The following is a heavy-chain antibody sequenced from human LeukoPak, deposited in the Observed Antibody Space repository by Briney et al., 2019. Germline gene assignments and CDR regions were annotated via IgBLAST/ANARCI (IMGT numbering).Heavy chain of an antibody. CDR1: GGTFSSYA. V-gene: IGHV1-69*04. J-gene: IGHJ5*02. Sequence: SVKVSCKASGGTFSSYAISWVRQAPGQGLEWMGRIIPIFGIANYAQKFQGRVTITADKSTSTAYMELSSLRSEDMAVYYCARVGGQAYCGGDCYYNWFDPWGQGTLVTVSS. CDR2: IIPIFGIA. D-gene: IGHD2-21*02. CDR3: ARVGGQAYCGGDCYYNWFDP.